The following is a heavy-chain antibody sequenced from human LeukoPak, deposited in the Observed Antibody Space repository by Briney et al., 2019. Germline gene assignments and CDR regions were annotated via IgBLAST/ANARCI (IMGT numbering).Heavy chain of an antibody. Sequence: PGGSLRLSCVASGFTVSSNHMGWVRQAPGKGLEWVSVIYPSGTTQYADSVKGRFTISRDISKNTLYLQMNNLRDEDTAVYFCARRTLLSGFDIWGQGTMVTVSS. V-gene: IGHV3-66*01. CDR2: IYPSGTT. D-gene: IGHD3-10*01. CDR1: GFTVSSNH. CDR3: ARRTLLSGFDI. J-gene: IGHJ3*02.